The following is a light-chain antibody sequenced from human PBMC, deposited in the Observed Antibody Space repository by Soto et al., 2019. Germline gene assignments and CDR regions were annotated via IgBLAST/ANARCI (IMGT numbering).Light chain of an antibody. V-gene: IGLV2-14*01. CDR1: SSDVGGYDF. CDR3: RSYTSSKTYV. CDR2: DVS. J-gene: IGLJ1*01. Sequence: QSVLAQPASASGSPGQSITISCTGTSSDVGGYDFVSWYQQHPGKAPKLMISDVSNRPSGGSNRFSGSKSGNTASLTISGLQAEDEADYCCRSYTSSKTYVFGTGTKLTVL.